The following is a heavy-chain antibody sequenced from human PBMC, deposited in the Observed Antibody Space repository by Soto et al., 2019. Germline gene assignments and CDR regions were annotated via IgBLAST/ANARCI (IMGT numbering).Heavy chain of an antibody. D-gene: IGHD2-15*01. V-gene: IGHV1-8*01. Sequence: ASVKVSCKASGYTFTSYDVNWVRQATGQGLEWMGWMNTNSGNTGYAQKFQGRVTMTRNTSISTAYMELSSLRSEDTAVYYCARGSDNCSGGSCSEKNYYGMDVWGQGTTVTVSS. CDR2: MNTNSGNT. J-gene: IGHJ6*02. CDR3: ARGSDNCSGGSCSEKNYYGMDV. CDR1: GYTFTSYD.